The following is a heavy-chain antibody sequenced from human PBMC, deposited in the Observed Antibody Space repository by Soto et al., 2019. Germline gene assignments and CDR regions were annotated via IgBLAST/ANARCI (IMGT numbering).Heavy chain of an antibody. J-gene: IGHJ6*02. D-gene: IGHD3-10*01. V-gene: IGHV1-18*01. Sequence: QVQLVQSGAEVKKPGASVKVSCKASGYTFTSYGISWVRQAPGQGLEWMGWISDYNGNTNYAQKFQGRVTMTTDTSTRTAYMKLRSLRSDATAVYYCAREGYYSGSGSYSPPRYYGMDVWGQGTTVTVSS. CDR2: ISDYNGNT. CDR1: GYTFTSYG. CDR3: AREGYYSGSGSYSPPRYYGMDV.